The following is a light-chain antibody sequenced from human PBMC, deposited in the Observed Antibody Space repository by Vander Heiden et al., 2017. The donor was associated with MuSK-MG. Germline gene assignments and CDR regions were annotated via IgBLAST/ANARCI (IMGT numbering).Light chain of an antibody. CDR3: QQSDSTPPYT. V-gene: IGKV1-39*01. Sequence: DIQMTQSPSSLSASVGDRVTITCRASQSISSYLNWYQQKPGKAPKLLIYAASSLQSGVPSRFSGSGSGTDFTLTISSLQPELFPTYYCQQSDSTPPYTFGQGTKLEIK. CDR2: AAS. CDR1: QSISSY. J-gene: IGKJ2*01.